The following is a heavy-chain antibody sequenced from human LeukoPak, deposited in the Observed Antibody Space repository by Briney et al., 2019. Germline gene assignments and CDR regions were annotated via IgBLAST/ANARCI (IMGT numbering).Heavy chain of an antibody. Sequence: GGSLRLSCAASGFTFSSYGMSWVRQAPGKGLEWVSAISGSGGSTYYADSVKGRFTISRDNSKNTLYLQVNSLRAEDTAVYYCAKSSLGDSSGWYVGGAFDIWGQGTMVTVSS. CDR1: GFTFSSYG. CDR3: AKSSLGDSSGWYVGGAFDI. V-gene: IGHV3-23*01. J-gene: IGHJ3*02. CDR2: ISGSGGST. D-gene: IGHD6-19*01.